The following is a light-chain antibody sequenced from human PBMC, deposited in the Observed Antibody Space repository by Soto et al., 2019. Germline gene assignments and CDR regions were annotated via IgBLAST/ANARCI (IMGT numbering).Light chain of an antibody. CDR3: QQSYSTPRT. CDR2: AAS. V-gene: IGKV1-39*01. CDR1: QSISSY. J-gene: IGKJ1*01. Sequence: DIQMTQSPSSLSASVGDRVTISCRASQSISSYLYWFQQKPGKAPKVLISAASSLQSGVLSRSSGSGSWTDFTLTIISLLPEDFATYYCQQSYSTPRTFGQGTKVEIK.